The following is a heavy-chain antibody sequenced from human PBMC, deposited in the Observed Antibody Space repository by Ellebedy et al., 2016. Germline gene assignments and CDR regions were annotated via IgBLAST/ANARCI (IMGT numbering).Heavy chain of an antibody. Sequence: GESLKISCAASGFAFGDFTMYWVRQPPGKGLEWVSFISWDGGTTSYADSAQGRFTVSRDNSKNSLYLQMNSLIIEDTAVYYCTKDAGVGSLLGNDQWGQGTLVTVSP. CDR3: TKDAGVGSLLGNDQ. V-gene: IGHV3-43*01. CDR2: ISWDGGTT. CDR1: GFAFGDFT. D-gene: IGHD3-16*01. J-gene: IGHJ5*02.